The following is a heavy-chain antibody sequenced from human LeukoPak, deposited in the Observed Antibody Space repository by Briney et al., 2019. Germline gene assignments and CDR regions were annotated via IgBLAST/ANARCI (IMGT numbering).Heavy chain of an antibody. Sequence: QTGGSLRLSCAASGFTVSSNYMSWVRQAPGKGLEWVSVIYSGGSTYYADSVKGRFTISRDNSKHSLYLQMNSLRAEDTAVYYCARRPIAVAADPNTLFFDDWGQGTLVTVS. CDR2: IYSGGST. CDR3: ARRPIAVAADPNTLFFDD. J-gene: IGHJ4*02. D-gene: IGHD6-19*01. V-gene: IGHV3-53*01. CDR1: GFTVSSNY.